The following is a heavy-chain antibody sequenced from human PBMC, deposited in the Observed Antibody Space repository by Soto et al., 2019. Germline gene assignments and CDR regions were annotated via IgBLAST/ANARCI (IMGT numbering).Heavy chain of an antibody. Sequence: SETLSLTCTVSGDSISSFYWSWIRQPPGKGLEWIGYICYSGSTNYNPSLKSRVTISVDTSKNQFSLKLSSVTAADTAVYYCARDSWSTVTTGYYGMDVWGQGITVTVSS. CDR2: ICYSGST. CDR3: ARDSWSTVTTGYYGMDV. D-gene: IGHD4-17*01. V-gene: IGHV4-59*01. J-gene: IGHJ6*02. CDR1: GDSISSFY.